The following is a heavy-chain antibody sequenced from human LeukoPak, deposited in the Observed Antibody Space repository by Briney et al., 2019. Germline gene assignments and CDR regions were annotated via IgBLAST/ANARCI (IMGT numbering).Heavy chain of an antibody. J-gene: IGHJ4*02. Sequence: GGSLRLSCAAPGFTFSSYAMSWVRQAPGKGLEWVSAISGSGGSTYYADSVKGRFTISRDHSKNTLYLQMNSLRAEDTAVYYCAKDLEEGYYGSGSYSFDYWGQGTLVTVSS. CDR2: ISGSGGST. V-gene: IGHV3-23*01. CDR3: AKDLEEGYYGSGSYSFDY. CDR1: GFTFSSYA. D-gene: IGHD3-10*01.